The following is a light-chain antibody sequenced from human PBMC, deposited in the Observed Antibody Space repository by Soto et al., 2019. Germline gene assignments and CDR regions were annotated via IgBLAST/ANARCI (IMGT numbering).Light chain of an antibody. CDR3: LQYYSYPRT. J-gene: IGKJ1*01. Sequence: AIRMTQSPSSLSASTGARVTITCRASQGISSYLAWYQQKPGKAPKLLIYAASTLQGGVPSRFSGSGSGTDFTLTISCLHSEDFATYYCLQYYSYPRTFGQGTKVELK. V-gene: IGKV1-8*01. CDR1: QGISSY. CDR2: AAS.